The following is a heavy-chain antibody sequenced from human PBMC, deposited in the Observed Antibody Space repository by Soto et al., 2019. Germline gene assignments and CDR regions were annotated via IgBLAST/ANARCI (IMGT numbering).Heavy chain of an antibody. D-gene: IGHD3-10*01. V-gene: IGHV4-39*01. J-gene: IGHJ4*02. CDR2: IYYSGST. CDR1: GGSISSSSYY. Sequence: QLQLQESGPGLVKPSETLSLTCTVSGGSISSSSYYWGWIRQPPGKGLEWIGSIYYSGSTYYNPSRKSRVTISVDTSKNQFSLKLSSVTAADTAVYYCARRRYGSGSYSTEAYYFDYWGQGTLVTVSS. CDR3: ARRRYGSGSYSTEAYYFDY.